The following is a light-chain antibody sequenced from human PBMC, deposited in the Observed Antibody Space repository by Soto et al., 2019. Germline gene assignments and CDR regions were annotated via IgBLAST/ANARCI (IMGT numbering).Light chain of an antibody. CDR3: QVWDSGPDHVV. CDR1: NIGSKS. Sequence: SYELTQSPSMSVAAGQTATITCGGNNIGSKSVQWYQQKSGQAPVLVVYDDTDRPSGIPERFSGSNSGNTATLTISRVEAEDEADYSCQVWDSGPDHVVFGGGTQLTVL. CDR2: DDT. J-gene: IGLJ2*01. V-gene: IGLV3-21*02.